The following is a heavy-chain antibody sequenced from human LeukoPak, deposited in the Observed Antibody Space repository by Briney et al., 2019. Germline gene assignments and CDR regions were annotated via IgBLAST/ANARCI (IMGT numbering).Heavy chain of an antibody. CDR2: IEGDGSTT. CDR3: ARGWVPSDISMN. D-gene: IGHD1-26*01. Sequence: GGSLRLSCAASGFTFSTFWMHWVRQPPGKGLVWVSRIEGDGSTTEYADSVKGRFTISRDNAKNTVYLQMNSLRAEDTAVYYCARGWVPSDISMNWGQRTMVTVSS. J-gene: IGHJ3*01. CDR1: GFTFSTFW. V-gene: IGHV3-74*01.